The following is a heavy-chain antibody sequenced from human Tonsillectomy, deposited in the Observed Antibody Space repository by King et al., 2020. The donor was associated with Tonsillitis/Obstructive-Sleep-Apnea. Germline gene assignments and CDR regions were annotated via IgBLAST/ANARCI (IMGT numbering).Heavy chain of an antibody. CDR1: GFAFSTYA. CDR3: ATSGSYYDSWGGSFDY. V-gene: IGHV3-21*01. Sequence: QLVQSGGGLVKPGGSLRLSCAASGFAFSTYAMNWVRQAPGKGLEWVSSISSSGNYIYYADSMKGRFTISRDNAKNSLYLQMNSLRAEDTAVYFCATSGSYYDSWGGSFDYWGQGTLVTVSS. J-gene: IGHJ4*02. D-gene: IGHD3-3*01. CDR2: ISSSGNYI.